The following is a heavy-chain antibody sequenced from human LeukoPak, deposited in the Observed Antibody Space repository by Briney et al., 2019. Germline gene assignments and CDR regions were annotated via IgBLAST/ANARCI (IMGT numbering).Heavy chain of an antibody. CDR3: ARDLGYCTNGVCHMRFDY. J-gene: IGHJ4*02. CDR2: ISPSSSYI. D-gene: IGHD2-8*01. V-gene: IGHV3-21*04. Sequence: GGSLRLSCAASGFIFSTSSMNWLRQAPGKGLEWVSSISPSSSYIYYADSVKGRFTISRDNAKNSLYLQMNTLRAEDTAVYYCARDLGYCTNGVCHMRFDYWGQGTLVAVSS. CDR1: GFIFSTSS.